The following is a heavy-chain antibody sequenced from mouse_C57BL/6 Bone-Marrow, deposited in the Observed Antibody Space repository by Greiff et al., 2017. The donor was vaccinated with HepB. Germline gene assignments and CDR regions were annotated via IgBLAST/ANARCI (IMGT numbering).Heavy chain of an antibody. Sequence: DVKLQESVAELVRPGASVKLSCTASGFNSKNTYMHGVKQRPEQGLEWIGRIDPANGNTKYAPKFQGKATITADTSSNTAYLQLSSLTSEDTAIYYCARGHYDYDWFAYWGQGTLVTVSA. J-gene: IGHJ3*01. CDR1: GFNSKNTY. CDR3: ARGHYDYDWFAY. V-gene: IGHV14-3*01. CDR2: IDPANGNT. D-gene: IGHD2-4*01.